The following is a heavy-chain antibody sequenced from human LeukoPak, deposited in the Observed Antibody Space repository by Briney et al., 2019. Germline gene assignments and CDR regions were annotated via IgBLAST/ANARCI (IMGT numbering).Heavy chain of an antibody. CDR2: ISTDGSDK. J-gene: IGHJ4*02. CDR1: GFTFSDYG. Sequence: GGSLRLSCAASGFTFSDYGMQWVRQAPGKGLEWVALISTDGSDKDYADSVKGRFTLSRDNSKNTLYLQMNSLRVEDTAVYYCARGSRVLRYFDWSYDYWGQGTLVTVSS. D-gene: IGHD3-9*01. V-gene: IGHV3-30*03. CDR3: ARGSRVLRYFDWSYDY.